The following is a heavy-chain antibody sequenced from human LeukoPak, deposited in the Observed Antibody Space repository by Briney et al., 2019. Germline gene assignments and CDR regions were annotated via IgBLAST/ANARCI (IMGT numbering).Heavy chain of an antibody. CDR2: IYYSGST. V-gene: IGHV4-59*08. J-gene: IGHJ6*02. CDR1: GGSISSYY. Sequence: PSETLSLTCTVSGGSISSYYWSWIRQPPGKGLEWIGYIYYSGSTNYNPSLKSRVTISVDTSKNQFSLKLSSVTAADTAVYYCASGRYFDWFPPTYYYYGMDVWGQGTTVTVSS. CDR3: ASGRYFDWFPPTYYYYGMDV. D-gene: IGHD3-9*01.